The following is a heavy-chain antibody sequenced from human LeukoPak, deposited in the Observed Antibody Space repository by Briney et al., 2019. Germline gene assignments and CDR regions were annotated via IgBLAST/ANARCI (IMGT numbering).Heavy chain of an antibody. CDR1: GIDLSPYW. Sequence: PGGSLRLSCAASGIDLSPYWMHWVRQGPGKGLVWVSRIQTDGTTTNYADSVRGRFTISRDNTKNMIYLQMNSLRADDTAMYYCARDLGYSYGFDYWGQGTLVTVSP. J-gene: IGHJ4*02. CDR3: ARDLGYSYGFDY. D-gene: IGHD5-18*01. V-gene: IGHV3-74*01. CDR2: IQTDGTTT.